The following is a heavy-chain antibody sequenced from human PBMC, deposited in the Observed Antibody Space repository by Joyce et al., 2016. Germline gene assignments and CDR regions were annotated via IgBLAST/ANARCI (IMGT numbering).Heavy chain of an antibody. V-gene: IGHV1-69*12. J-gene: IGHJ6*02. CDR2: IIPFFGAA. D-gene: IGHD1-14*01. CDR1: GGAFSNFT. CDR3: ARGGTSSDHYFFYTLDV. Sequence: QVLLVQSGATVKRPGSSLRVSCKCSGGAFSNFTVNWVRQAPGQRLEWMGGIIPFFGAAKYAEHFQGRVTLTADLSTRTAYMELSSLTSADTAVYYCARGGTSSDHYFFYTLDVWGPGTTVIVSS.